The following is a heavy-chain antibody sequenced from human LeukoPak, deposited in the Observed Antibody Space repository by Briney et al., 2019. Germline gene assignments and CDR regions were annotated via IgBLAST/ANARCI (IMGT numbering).Heavy chain of an antibody. CDR1: GGSFSGYY. D-gene: IGHD3-9*01. J-gene: IGHJ5*02. CDR3: ARLARVLRYFDWLFQGWFDP. Sequence: PSETLSLTCAVYGGSFSGYYWSWIRQPPGKGLEWIGEINHSGSTNYNPSLKSRVTISVDTSKNQFFLKLSSVTAADTAVYYCARLARVLRYFDWLFQGWFDPWGQGTLVTVSS. CDR2: INHSGST. V-gene: IGHV4-34*01.